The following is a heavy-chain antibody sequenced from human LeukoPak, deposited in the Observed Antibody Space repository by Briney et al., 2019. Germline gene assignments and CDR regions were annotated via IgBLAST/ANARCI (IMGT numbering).Heavy chain of an antibody. J-gene: IGHJ3*02. V-gene: IGHV4-38-2*02. CDR1: RYSIRSDYY. Sequence: KASETLSLTCSVSRYSIRSDYYWGWIRQPPGKGLEWIASIYHSGYTYYNASLKSRVTLSVDTSKNQFSLKLSSVTAADTAVYYCARGPQVVVAASDAFDIWGQGTMVTVSS. CDR3: ARGPQVVVAASDAFDI. CDR2: IYHSGYT. D-gene: IGHD2-15*01.